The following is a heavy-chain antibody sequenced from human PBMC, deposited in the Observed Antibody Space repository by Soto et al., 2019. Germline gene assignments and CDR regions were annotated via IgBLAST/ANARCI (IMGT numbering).Heavy chain of an antibody. CDR2: IIPALGTA. CDR3: ARPDFGDYWYFDL. Sequence: QDQLVQSGAEVKKTGSSVKVSCKASGGTFSSHTFSWVRQAPGQGLEWMGRIIPALGTATYAQKFQGRGTITADESATTVYMELNSLRSEDTAVYYCARPDFGDYWYFDLCGRGTLVTVSS. J-gene: IGHJ2*01. CDR1: GGTFSSHT. D-gene: IGHD4-17*01. V-gene: IGHV1-69*08.